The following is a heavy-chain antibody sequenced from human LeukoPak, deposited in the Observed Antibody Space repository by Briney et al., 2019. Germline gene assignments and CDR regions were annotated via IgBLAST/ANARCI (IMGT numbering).Heavy chain of an antibody. Sequence: GGSLRLSCAASGFIFNSNAMTWVRQAPGKGLEWVSAISETGRGTYYADSVKGRFTISRDNSRNTLYLQMNSLRAEDTALYYCAKNYYASTGYDYWGQGTLVTVSS. V-gene: IGHV3-23*01. D-gene: IGHD3-22*01. CDR3: AKNYYASTGYDY. CDR1: GFIFNSNA. CDR2: ISETGRGT. J-gene: IGHJ4*02.